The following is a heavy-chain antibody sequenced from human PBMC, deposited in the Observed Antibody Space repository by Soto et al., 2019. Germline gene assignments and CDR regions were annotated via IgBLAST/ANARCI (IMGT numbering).Heavy chain of an antibody. CDR1: GGTFSNYA. J-gene: IGHJ5*02. CDR2: IIPTFGAA. D-gene: IGHD6-13*01. Sequence: QVQLVQSGAEVKKPGSSVKVSCKASGGTFSNYAISWVRQAPGQGLEWMGGIIPTFGAAYYAQKLQGRVTITADESTNIDYMELSSLSSDDTAVYYFARDWKVGYSRSWYMGTCGQGTLVTVSS. CDR3: ARDWKVGYSRSWYMGT. V-gene: IGHV1-69*01.